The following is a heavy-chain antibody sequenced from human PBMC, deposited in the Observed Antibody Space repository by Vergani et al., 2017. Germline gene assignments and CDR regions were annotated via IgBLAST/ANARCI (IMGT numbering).Heavy chain of an antibody. J-gene: IGHJ4*02. CDR1: EYSFGNYW. CDR3: ARHTTYTDS. CDR2: IYPGDSDT. D-gene: IGHD1-1*01. Sequence: EVELVQSGPDMRKPGESLKISCKGSEYSFGNYWIGWVRQMPGKGLEWMGIIYPGDSDTRYSPSFQGQVTISADKSISTAFLQWDSLKASDTALYYCARHTTYTDSWGQGTLVTVSS. V-gene: IGHV5-51*01.